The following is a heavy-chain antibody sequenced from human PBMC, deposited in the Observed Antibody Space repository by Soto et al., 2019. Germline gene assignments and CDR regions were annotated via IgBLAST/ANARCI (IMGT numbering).Heavy chain of an antibody. CDR3: ARDLDGLHDDTSGPFPRPG. CDR1: GGSISSDDYY. Sequence: TSETLSLTCTVSGGSISSDDYYWSWIRQAPGRGLEWIGYIHSSGSIYYNPSLKSRATMSIDTAGNQFSLKVSSVTVADTAVYYCARDLDGLHDDTSGPFPRPGWGQGTLVTVSS. V-gene: IGHV4-30-4*01. D-gene: IGHD3-22*01. J-gene: IGHJ1*01. CDR2: IHSSGSI.